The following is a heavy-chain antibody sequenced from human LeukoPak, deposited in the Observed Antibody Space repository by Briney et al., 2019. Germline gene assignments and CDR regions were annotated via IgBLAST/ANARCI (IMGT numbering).Heavy chain of an antibody. CDR3: ARSMEGIAVAGFDY. J-gene: IGHJ4*02. CDR1: GFTFSSYS. Sequence: GGSLRLACAASGFTFSSYSMNWVRQAPGKGLEWVSYISSSSSTIYYADSVKGRFTISRDNAKNSLYLQMNSLRAEDTAVYYCARSMEGIAVAGFDYWGQGTLVTVSS. CDR2: ISSSSSTI. V-gene: IGHV3-48*04. D-gene: IGHD6-19*01.